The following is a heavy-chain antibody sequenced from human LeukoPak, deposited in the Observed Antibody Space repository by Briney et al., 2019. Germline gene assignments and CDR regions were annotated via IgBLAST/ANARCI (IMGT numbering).Heavy chain of an antibody. J-gene: IGHJ5*02. D-gene: IGHD6-19*01. Sequence: GGSLRLSCAASGLTFSNYGMAWVRQAPGKGLEWVSAISGSGESTYNADSVKGRFTISRDNAKNSLYLQMNSLRAEDTAVYYCAREMLAAVAAQSWGQGTLVTVSS. V-gene: IGHV3-23*01. CDR3: AREMLAAVAAQS. CDR2: ISGSGEST. CDR1: GLTFSNYG.